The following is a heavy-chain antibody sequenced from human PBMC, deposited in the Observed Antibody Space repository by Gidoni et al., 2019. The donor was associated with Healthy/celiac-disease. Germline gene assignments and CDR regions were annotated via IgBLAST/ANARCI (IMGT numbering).Heavy chain of an antibody. J-gene: IGHJ3*02. D-gene: IGHD3-9*01. V-gene: IGHV3-23*01. CDR3: AKAAVLYDILTGYSFDAFDI. CDR2: ISGSGGST. Sequence: EVQLLESGGGLVQPGGSLRLSCAASGFTFSSYAMSWVRQAPGKGLEWVSAISGSGGSTYYADSVKGRFTISRDNSKNTLYLQMNSLRAEDTAVYYCAKAAVLYDILTGYSFDAFDIWGQGTMVTVSS. CDR1: GFTFSSYA.